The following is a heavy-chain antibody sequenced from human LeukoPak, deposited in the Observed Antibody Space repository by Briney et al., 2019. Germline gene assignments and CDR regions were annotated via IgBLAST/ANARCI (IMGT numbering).Heavy chain of an antibody. CDR2: IYHSGST. CDR1: GYSISSGYY. V-gene: IGHV4-38-2*02. CDR3: ARRTYYYDSSGYYYGGWDFDY. D-gene: IGHD3-22*01. J-gene: IGHJ4*02. Sequence: SETLSLTCTVSGYSISSGYYWGWIRQPPGKGLEWTGSIYHSGSTYYNPSLKSRVTISVDTSKNQFSLKLSSVTAADTAVYYCARRTYYYDSSGYYYGGWDFDYWGQGTLVTVSS.